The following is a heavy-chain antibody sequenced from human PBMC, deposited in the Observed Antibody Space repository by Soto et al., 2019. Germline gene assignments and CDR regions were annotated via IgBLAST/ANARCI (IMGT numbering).Heavy chain of an antibody. CDR1: GYTFSTYG. CDR3: ARDWKGAEGCDP. V-gene: IGHV1-18*01. D-gene: IGHD1-1*01. J-gene: IGHJ5*02. Sequence: QVQLVQSGAEVKKPGASVKVSCKASGYTFSTYGFSWVRQAPGQGLEWMGWIGADNGDTNYAQNFQGRGTMTTATSTTTSYMELRSLTSDGPAVYFCARDWKGAEGCDPWGQGTRVTVSS. CDR2: IGADNGDT.